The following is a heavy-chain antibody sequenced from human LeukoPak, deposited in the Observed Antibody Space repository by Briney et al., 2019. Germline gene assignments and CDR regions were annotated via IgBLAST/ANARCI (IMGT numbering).Heavy chain of an antibody. CDR2: INHSGST. D-gene: IGHD5-12*01. CDR3: ARVLDIVATLFDP. CDR1: GGSFSGYY. V-gene: IGHV4-34*01. Sequence: PSETLSLTCAVYGGSFSGYYWSWIRQPPGKGLEWIGEINHSGSTNYNPSLKSRVTISVDTSKNQFSLNLSSVTAADTAVYYCARVLDIVATLFDPWGQGTLVTVSS. J-gene: IGHJ5*02.